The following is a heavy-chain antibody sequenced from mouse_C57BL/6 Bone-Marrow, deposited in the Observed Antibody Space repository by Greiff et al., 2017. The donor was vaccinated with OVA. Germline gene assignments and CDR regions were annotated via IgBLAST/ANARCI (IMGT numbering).Heavy chain of an antibody. CDR1: GFTFPDYY. J-gene: IGHJ3*01. D-gene: IGHD1-1*01. V-gene: IGHV7-3*01. CDR3: ARSSHYYGSFAWFAY. Sequence: EVKLVESGGGLVQPGGSLSLSCAASGFTFPDYYMSWVRQPPGKALEWLGFIRNKANGYTTEYSASVKGRFTISRANSQSILYLQMNALSAEDSATYYCARSSHYYGSFAWFAYWGQGTLVTVAA. CDR2: IRNKANGYTT.